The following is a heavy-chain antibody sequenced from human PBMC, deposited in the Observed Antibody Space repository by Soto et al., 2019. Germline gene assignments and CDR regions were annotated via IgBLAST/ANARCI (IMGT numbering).Heavy chain of an antibody. J-gene: IGHJ6*02. CDR3: ARAPYFGSGTYYYYVLDV. D-gene: IGHD3-10*01. CDR2: ISSSAGTI. V-gene: IGHV3-11*01. CDR1: GLTFSDHY. Sequence: QVQLVESGGGLVKPGGSLRLSCAASGLTFSDHYMTWIRQAPGKGLEWISYISSSAGTIYYADSVKGRFTISRDNAKNSLYLQMTNLRAEDMAVYYCARAPYFGSGTYYYYVLDVWGQGTTVTVSS.